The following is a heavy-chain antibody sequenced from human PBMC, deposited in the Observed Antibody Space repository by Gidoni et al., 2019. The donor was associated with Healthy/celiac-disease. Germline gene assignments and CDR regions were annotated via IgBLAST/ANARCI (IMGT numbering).Heavy chain of an antibody. CDR2: MNPNSGNT. D-gene: IGHD5-18*01. Sequence: QVQLVQSGAEVKTPVASVQVSCKASGYTFTSYDINWVRQATGQGLEWMGWMNPNSGNTGYAQKFQGRVTMTRNTSISTAYMELSSLRSEDTAVYYCARRLKLWFNWFDPWGQGTLVTVSS. V-gene: IGHV1-8*01. CDR3: ARRLKLWFNWFDP. CDR1: GYTFTSYD. J-gene: IGHJ5*02.